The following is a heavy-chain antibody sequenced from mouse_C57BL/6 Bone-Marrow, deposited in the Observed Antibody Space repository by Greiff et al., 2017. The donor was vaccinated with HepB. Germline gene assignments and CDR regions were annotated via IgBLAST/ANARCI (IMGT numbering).Heavy chain of an antibody. Sequence: QVQLQQPGAELVKPGASVKLSCKASGYTFTSYWMHWVKQRPGQGLEWIGMIHPNSGSTNYNEKFKSKATLTVDKSSSTAYMQLSSLTSDDSAVYYCARQAPDYYGSHFDYWGQGTTLTVSS. V-gene: IGHV1-64*01. J-gene: IGHJ2*01. CDR1: GYTFTSYW. CDR3: ARQAPDYYGSHFDY. CDR2: IHPNSGST. D-gene: IGHD1-1*01.